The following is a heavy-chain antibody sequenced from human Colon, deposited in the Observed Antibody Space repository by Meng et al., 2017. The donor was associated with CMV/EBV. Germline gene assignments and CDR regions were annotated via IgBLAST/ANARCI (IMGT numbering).Heavy chain of an antibody. CDR2: IHYSGGT. V-gene: IGHV4-4*07. D-gene: IGHD3-10*01. Sequence: QFLRQASGPRLVKPSEPLSLTCTVSGYSIKNYYLTWLRQPAGKGLEWLGRIHYSGGTDDNPSLKSRVTLSIDTSKNQLSLKIYAVTAADTAVYYCARAGARGVPVDLWGQGTLVTVSS. CDR3: ARAGARGVPVDL. J-gene: IGHJ4*02. CDR1: GYSIKNYY.